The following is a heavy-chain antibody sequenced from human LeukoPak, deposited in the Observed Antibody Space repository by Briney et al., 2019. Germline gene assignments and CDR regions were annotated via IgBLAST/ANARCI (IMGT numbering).Heavy chain of an antibody. V-gene: IGHV4-39*07. CDR2: IYYSGST. CDR3: ARRGRYSSSWYGSRYYFDY. Sequence: SETLSLTCTVSGGSISTSSYYWGWVRQPPGKGLEWIGSIYYSGSTYYNPSLKSRVNMSVDTSKNQFSLKLSSVTAADTAVYYCARRGRYSSSWYGSRYYFDYWGQGTLVTVSS. D-gene: IGHD6-13*01. J-gene: IGHJ4*02. CDR1: GGSISTSSYY.